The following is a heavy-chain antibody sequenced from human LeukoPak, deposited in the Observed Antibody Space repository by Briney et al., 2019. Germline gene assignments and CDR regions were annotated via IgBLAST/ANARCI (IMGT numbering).Heavy chain of an antibody. CDR2: IYHSGDT. J-gene: IGHJ3*02. V-gene: IGHV4-38-2*02. Sequence: SETLSLTCIVSGYSITSGYYWGWIRQPPGKGLEWIGSIYHSGDTYYNPSLKSRVTISVDTSKNQFSLKLSSVTAADTAVYYCARSDYGDYVDAFDIWGQGTMVTVSS. CDR1: GYSITSGYY. D-gene: IGHD4-17*01. CDR3: ARSDYGDYVDAFDI.